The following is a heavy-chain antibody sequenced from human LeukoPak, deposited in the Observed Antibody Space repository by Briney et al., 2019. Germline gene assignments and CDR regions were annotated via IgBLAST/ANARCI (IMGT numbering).Heavy chain of an antibody. CDR1: GFTFRNYG. D-gene: IGHD3-10*01. V-gene: IGHV3-30*18. J-gene: IGHJ4*02. CDR3: AKDTQNDYYPLSELDY. CDR2: ISYDGRSK. Sequence: PGRSLRLSCAASGFTFRNYGMHWVRQAPGKGLEWVAVISYDGRSKYYADSVKGRFTISRDNSKNTLYLQMNSLSSEDTAVYYCAKDTQNDYYPLSELDYWGQGTLVTVSS.